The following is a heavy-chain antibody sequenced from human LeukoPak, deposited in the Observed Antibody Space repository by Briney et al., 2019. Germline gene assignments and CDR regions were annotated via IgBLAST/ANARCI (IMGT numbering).Heavy chain of an antibody. V-gene: IGHV3-30*02. J-gene: IGHJ4*02. CDR2: IRYDGSNK. Sequence: GGSLRLSCAASGFTFRSYGLHWVRQAPGRGLEWVAFIRYDGSNKYYADSVKGRFTISRDNSKNTLYLQMNSLRVEDTAVYYCAKEHSSGWHYFDYWGQGTLVTVSS. CDR3: AKEHSSGWHYFDY. CDR1: GFTFRSYG. D-gene: IGHD6-19*01.